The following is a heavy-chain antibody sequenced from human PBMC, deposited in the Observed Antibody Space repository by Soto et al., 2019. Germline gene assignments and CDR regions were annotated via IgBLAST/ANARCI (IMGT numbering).Heavy chain of an antibody. CDR3: AHAIALAPTWAYYFDY. J-gene: IGHJ4*02. Sequence: QITLKESGPTLVKPTQTLTLTCTFSAFSLSTSGVGVGWIRQPPGKALEWLALIYWDDDKRYSPSLRSRLTISKDTSKNQVVLTMTNMDPVDTATYYCAHAIALAPTWAYYFDYWGQGTLVTVSS. V-gene: IGHV2-5*02. CDR1: AFSLSTSGVG. CDR2: IYWDDDK. D-gene: IGHD6-19*01.